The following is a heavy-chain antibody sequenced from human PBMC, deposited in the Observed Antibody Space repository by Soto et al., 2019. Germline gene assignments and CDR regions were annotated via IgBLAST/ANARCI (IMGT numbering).Heavy chain of an antibody. CDR1: GYRFTTYC. CDR3: ARQLDNTGWA. J-gene: IGHJ5*02. CDR2: IYPDDSDT. Sequence: EVQLVQSGAEVKKPGESLKISCQGSGYRFTTYCIAWVRQMPGKGPEWMGIIYPDDSDTTYSPSFRGQVTISADKSINTAYLQWSTLKASDTAIYYCARQLDNTGWAWGQGTLVTVSS. V-gene: IGHV5-51*01. D-gene: IGHD1-1*01.